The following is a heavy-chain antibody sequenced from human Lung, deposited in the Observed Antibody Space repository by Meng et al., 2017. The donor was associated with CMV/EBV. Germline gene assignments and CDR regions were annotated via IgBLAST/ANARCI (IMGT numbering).Heavy chain of an antibody. Sequence: GESXKISCEASGFTFSTYWISWVRQSPGKGLEWVANIGQDGIEKYYVDSVKGRFTISRDNARNSLFLQMNNLRGEDTAVYYCARDPPPVASRFDYWVRGTXVTVSS. CDR1: GFTFSTYW. J-gene: IGHJ4*02. D-gene: IGHD2-15*01. CDR2: IGQDGIEK. CDR3: ARDPPPVASRFDY. V-gene: IGHV3-7*01.